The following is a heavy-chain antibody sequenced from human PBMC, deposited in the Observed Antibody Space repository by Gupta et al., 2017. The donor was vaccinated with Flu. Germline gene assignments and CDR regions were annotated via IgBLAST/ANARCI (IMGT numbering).Heavy chain of an antibody. CDR3: ARDVEVRGQPMVSPNWRSRNDY. Sequence: GISWVRQAPGQGLEWMGWISGYNGNTNFAENFQGRVTMTTDTSTTTAYMELRSLRSDDTAVYYCARDVEVRGQPMVSPNWRSRNDYWGQGTLVTVSS. D-gene: IGHD2-8*01. J-gene: IGHJ4*02. V-gene: IGHV1-18*01. CDR2: ISGYNGNT. CDR1: G.